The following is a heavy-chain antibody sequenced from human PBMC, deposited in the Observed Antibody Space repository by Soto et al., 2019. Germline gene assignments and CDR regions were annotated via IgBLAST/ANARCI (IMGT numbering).Heavy chain of an antibody. Sequence: PGGSLRLSCAASRFTFSNAWMSWVRQAPGKGLEWVGRIKSKADGGTTDYAAPVKGRFTISRDDSKNTLYLQMNSLKTEDTAVYYCTTPKRQYSSSYYAFDIWGQGTMVTVSS. V-gene: IGHV3-15*01. CDR3: TTPKRQYSSSYYAFDI. D-gene: IGHD6-6*01. J-gene: IGHJ3*02. CDR1: RFTFSNAW. CDR2: IKSKADGGTT.